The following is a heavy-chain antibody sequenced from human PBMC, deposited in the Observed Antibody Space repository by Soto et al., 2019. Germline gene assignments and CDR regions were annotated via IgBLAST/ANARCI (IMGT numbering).Heavy chain of an antibody. CDR2: ISTYSGDT. J-gene: IGHJ5*02. V-gene: IGHV1-18*01. D-gene: IGHD5-12*01. CDR1: GYTFFTYD. CDR3: ARHHGPTTSENWFDA. Sequence: VHLVQSGVEVKTPGASVKVSCQASGYTFFTYDISWVRQAPGQGLEWRGWISTYSGDTKYAQKFQGRVTMTTDTSTTTAYLELRSLSSDDTAVYYCARHHGPTTSENWFDAWGQGTLVTVSS.